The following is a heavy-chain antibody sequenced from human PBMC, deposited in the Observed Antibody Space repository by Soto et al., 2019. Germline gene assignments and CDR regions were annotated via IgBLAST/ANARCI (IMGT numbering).Heavy chain of an antibody. Sequence: EVQLVESGGGLVKPGGSLRRSWPALGLPLIKAWWNWARQAPGKGLEWVGRIKSKTDGGTTDYAAPVKGRFTISRDDSKNMLYLQMNSLKTEDTGMYFCTTGRDDLLYWGQGTLVTVSS. D-gene: IGHD1-26*01. CDR3: TTGRDDLLY. CDR1: GLPLIKAW. V-gene: IGHV3-15*07. J-gene: IGHJ4*02. CDR2: IKSKTDGGTT.